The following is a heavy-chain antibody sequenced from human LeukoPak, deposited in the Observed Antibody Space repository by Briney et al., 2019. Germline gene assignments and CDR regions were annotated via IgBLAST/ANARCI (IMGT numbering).Heavy chain of an antibody. CDR1: GCTFSSYA. D-gene: IGHD2-15*01. V-gene: IGHV3-30*04. CDR2: ISYDGSNN. J-gene: IGHJ3*02. Sequence: GASLRLSCAASGCTFSSYAMRWARQAPGKGLEWVAVISYDGSNNYHTDSVKGRFTISRDNSKNTLYLQMNRLRAEDTAVYYCAKDGGSDPDSFDIWGQGTMVTVSS. CDR3: AKDGGSDPDSFDI.